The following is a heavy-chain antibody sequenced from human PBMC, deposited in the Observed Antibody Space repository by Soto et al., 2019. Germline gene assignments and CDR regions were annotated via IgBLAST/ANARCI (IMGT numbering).Heavy chain of an antibody. J-gene: IGHJ4*02. Sequence: PSETLSLTCAVYGGSFSGYYWTWIRQPPGTGLEWIGEINHSGSTNYNPSLKSRVTISVDTSKNQFSLKLTSVTAEDTAVYYCSTGLCLNCPWGQGTLVTVSS. CDR2: INHSGST. CDR1: GGSFSGYY. CDR3: STGLCLNCP. D-gene: IGHD2-15*01. V-gene: IGHV4-34*03.